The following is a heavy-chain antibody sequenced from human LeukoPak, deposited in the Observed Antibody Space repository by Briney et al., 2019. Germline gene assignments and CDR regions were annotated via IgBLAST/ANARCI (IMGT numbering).Heavy chain of an antibody. Sequence: PGGSLRLSCAASGFTFSSYDLNWVRQAPGKGLEWVSYISSGGTIIYYADSVQGRFTISRDNAKNSLYLQMNSLRAEDTAVYYCARDDTPDAFDIWGQGTMVTVSS. CDR2: ISSGGTII. J-gene: IGHJ3*02. CDR1: GFTFSSYD. CDR3: ARDDTPDAFDI. V-gene: IGHV3-48*03.